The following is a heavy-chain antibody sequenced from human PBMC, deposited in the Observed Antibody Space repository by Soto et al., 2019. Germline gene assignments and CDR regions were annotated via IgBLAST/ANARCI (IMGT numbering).Heavy chain of an antibody. V-gene: IGHV3-21*06. CDR2: ISGSRSYI. Sequence: GGSLRLSCAASGFTFSGYSMNWVRQAPGKGLEWVSSISGSRSYIDYADSLKGRFTISRDNTKNSLYLQMNSLRTEDTGIYFCARGTHGYNFPDYWGQGTLVTVSS. CDR1: GFTFSGYS. CDR3: ARGTHGYNFPDY. D-gene: IGHD1-1*01. J-gene: IGHJ4*02.